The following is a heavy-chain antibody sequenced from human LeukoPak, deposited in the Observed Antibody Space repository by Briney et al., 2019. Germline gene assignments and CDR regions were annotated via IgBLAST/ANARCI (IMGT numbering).Heavy chain of an antibody. CDR2: IYSGGST. CDR1: GFTVSSNY. Sequence: PGGSLRLSCAASGFTVSSNYMSWVRPAPGKGLEGVSVIYSGGSTYYADSVKGRFTISRDNSKNTLYLQMNSLRAEDTAVYYCARGPDSSGYYPAIDYWGQGTLVTVSS. D-gene: IGHD3-22*01. CDR3: ARGPDSSGYYPAIDY. V-gene: IGHV3-53*01. J-gene: IGHJ4*02.